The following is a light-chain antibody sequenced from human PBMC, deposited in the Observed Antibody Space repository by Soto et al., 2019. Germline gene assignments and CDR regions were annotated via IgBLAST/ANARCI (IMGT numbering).Light chain of an antibody. V-gene: IGKV3-20*01. CDR1: QSVSSSF. CDR3: QQYDRSPRT. J-gene: IGKJ2*01. CDR2: GAS. Sequence: EIVLTQSPGTLSLSPGERATLSCRASQSVSSSFLAWYQQKPGQAPSLLIYGASSRATGIPDRFSGSGSGTDFTLTISRLEPEDFAVYYCQQYDRSPRTFGQGTKLEIK.